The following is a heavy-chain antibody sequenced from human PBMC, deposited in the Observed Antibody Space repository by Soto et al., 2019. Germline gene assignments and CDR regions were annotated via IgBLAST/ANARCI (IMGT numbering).Heavy chain of an antibody. CDR3: TSHITPSRGFDF. CDR1: GVSMHDNW. V-gene: IGHV4-4*02. D-gene: IGHD1-20*01. CDR2: IYSAGAT. Sequence: QVQLQMSGPGLVKPSGTLSLTCTVSGVSMHDNWWSWVRQSPDKGLEWIGEIYSAGATNYNPPFKSRAAISIDTSKNEFSLILFSVTAADTALYYCTSHITPSRGFDFWDQGTRVTVSS. J-gene: IGHJ4*02.